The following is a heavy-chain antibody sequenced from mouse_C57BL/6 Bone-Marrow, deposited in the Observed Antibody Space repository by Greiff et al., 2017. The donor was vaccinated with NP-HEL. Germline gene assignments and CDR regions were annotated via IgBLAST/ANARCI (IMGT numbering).Heavy chain of an antibody. CDR3: ARRGYYYAMDY. CDR1: GFTFSSYG. CDR2: ISSGGSYT. J-gene: IGHJ4*01. Sequence: VQLQQSGGDLVKPGGSLKLSCAASGFTFSSYGMSWVRQTPDKRLEWVATISSGGSYTYYPDSVKGRFTISRDNAKNTLYLQMSSLKSEDTAMYYCARRGYYYAMDYWGQGTSVTVSS. V-gene: IGHV5-6*01.